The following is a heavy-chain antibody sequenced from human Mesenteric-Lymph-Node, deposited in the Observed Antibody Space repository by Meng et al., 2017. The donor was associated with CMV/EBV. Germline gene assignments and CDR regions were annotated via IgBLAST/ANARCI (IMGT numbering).Heavy chain of an antibody. D-gene: IGHD2-2*01. CDR3: AREGGKDCSSTCCYSH. CDR1: GGSFSGYQ. Sequence: GGSFSGYQWSWNRQPPGKGLEWIGEINHSGSTSYNPSLKSRVTISVDTSKIQFSPKLGSVTDADTAVYYCAREGGKDCSSTCCYSHWGQGTLVTVSS. J-gene: IGHJ4*02. CDR2: INHSGST. V-gene: IGHV4-34*01.